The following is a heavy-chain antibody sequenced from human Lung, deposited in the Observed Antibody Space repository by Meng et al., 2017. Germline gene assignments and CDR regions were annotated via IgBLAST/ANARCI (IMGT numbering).Heavy chain of an antibody. V-gene: IGHV1-18*01. J-gene: IGHJ2*01. D-gene: IGHD6-13*01. CDR1: GYIFTNYY. CDR3: ARYVPNGSFWYFDF. CDR2: ISVKNGEA. Sequence: QVQLVHAGADAKKPGASMKVSCKASGYIFTNYYISWVRQASGQGLEWMGWISVKNGEAKYPQNFQGRVTMTTDTTTSTAYMELRSLTSDDTAVYYCARYVPNGSFWYFDFWGRGTLVTVSS.